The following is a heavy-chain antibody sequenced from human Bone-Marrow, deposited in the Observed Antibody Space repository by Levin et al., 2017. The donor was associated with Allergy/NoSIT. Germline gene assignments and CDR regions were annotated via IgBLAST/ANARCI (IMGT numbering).Heavy chain of an antibody. CDR3: AVAPDYGDNSAFEF. D-gene: IGHD4/OR15-4a*01. V-gene: IGHV1-24*01. CDR2: FDPEVGET. CDR1: GSSVTDLA. Sequence: RGESLKISCKVSGSSVTDLAMHWVRQAPGKGLEWMGGFDPEVGETVYAQMFLGRMSMTDDSSTDTAYMDLSGLRSEDTAVYYCAVAPDYGDNSAFEFWGQGTLVTVSS. J-gene: IGHJ4*02.